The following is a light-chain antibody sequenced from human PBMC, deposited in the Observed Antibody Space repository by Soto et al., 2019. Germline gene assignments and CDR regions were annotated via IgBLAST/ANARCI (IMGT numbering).Light chain of an antibody. CDR3: QQSYNTPVT. CDR1: QSISSY. V-gene: IGKV1-39*01. CDR2: AAS. J-gene: IGKJ1*01. Sequence: DIQMTQSPSSLSASVGDRVTITCRASQSISSYLNWYQQKPGKAPKLLIYAASNLQSGVPSRFSGSGSGTDFTLTISSLQPEDFATYYCQQSYNTPVTFGQGTKVDIK.